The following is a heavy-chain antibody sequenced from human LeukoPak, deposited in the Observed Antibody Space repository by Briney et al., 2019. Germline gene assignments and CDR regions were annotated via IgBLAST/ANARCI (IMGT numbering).Heavy chain of an antibody. V-gene: IGHV4-39*01. Sequence: SETLSLTCTVSGGSISSSSYYWGWIRQPPGKGLEWIGSIYYSGSTYYNPSLKSRVTISVDTSKNQFSLKLSSVTAADTAVYYCARNRAAGLNWFDPWGQGTLVTVSS. D-gene: IGHD6-13*01. CDR2: IYYSGST. J-gene: IGHJ5*02. CDR1: GGSISSSSYY. CDR3: ARNRAAGLNWFDP.